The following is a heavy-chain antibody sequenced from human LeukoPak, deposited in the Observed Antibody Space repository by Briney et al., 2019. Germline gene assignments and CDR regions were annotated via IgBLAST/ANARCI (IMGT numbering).Heavy chain of an antibody. J-gene: IGHJ4*02. CDR1: GFTLSSYS. CDR2: ISSSSLYI. V-gene: IGHV3-21*01. Sequence: PGGSLRLSCAVSGFTLSSYSMKWVRQAPGKGLEWVSSISSSSLYIYYGDSVKGRFTISRDNAKRSVYLQMNRLRAEDTAVYYCARAGSGYTSPSDYWGQGTLVTVSS. D-gene: IGHD6-13*01. CDR3: ARAGSGYTSPSDY.